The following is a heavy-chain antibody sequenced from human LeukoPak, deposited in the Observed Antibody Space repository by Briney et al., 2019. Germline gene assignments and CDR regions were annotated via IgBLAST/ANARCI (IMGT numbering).Heavy chain of an antibody. J-gene: IGHJ4*02. CDR1: GFTFSSYE. CDR3: ARHIVVVPAAPHFDY. Sequence: GGSLRLSCAASGFTFSSYEMNWVRQAPGKGLEWVSYISSSGSTTYYADSVKGRFTISRDNAKNSLYLQMNSLRAEDTAVYYCARHIVVVPAAPHFDYWGQGTLVTVSS. CDR2: ISSSGSTT. D-gene: IGHD2-2*01. V-gene: IGHV3-48*03.